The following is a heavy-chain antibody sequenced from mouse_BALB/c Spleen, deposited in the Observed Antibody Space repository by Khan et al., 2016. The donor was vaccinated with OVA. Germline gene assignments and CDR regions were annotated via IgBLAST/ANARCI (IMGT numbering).Heavy chain of an antibody. J-gene: IGHJ2*01. Sequence: EVQLQESGPGLVKPSQSLSLTCTVTGYSITSGYAWNWIRQFPGNKLEWMGYISYSGVTSYTPSLKSRISITRDTSKNQFFLQLNSVTTEDTATYYCARGNYYGYYFAYWGQGTTRTVSS. CDR3: ARGNYYGYYFAY. D-gene: IGHD1-1*01. V-gene: IGHV3-2*02. CDR1: GYSITSGYA. CDR2: ISYSGVT.